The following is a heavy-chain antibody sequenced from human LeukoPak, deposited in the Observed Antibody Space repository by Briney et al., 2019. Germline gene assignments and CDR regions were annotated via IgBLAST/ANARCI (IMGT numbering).Heavy chain of an antibody. CDR3: ARAEWLHWFDP. V-gene: IGHV4-61*02. CDR1: GGSISSGSYY. D-gene: IGHD3-3*01. Sequence: SQTLSLTXTVSGGSISSGSYYWSCIRQPAGKGLEWIGRIYTSGSTNYNPSLKSRVTISVDTSKTQFSLKLSSVTAADTAVYYYARAEWLHWFDPWGQGTLVTVSS. J-gene: IGHJ5*02. CDR2: IYTSGST.